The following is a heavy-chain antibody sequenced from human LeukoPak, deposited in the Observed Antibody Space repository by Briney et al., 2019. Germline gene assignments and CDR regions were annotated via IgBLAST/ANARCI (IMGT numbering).Heavy chain of an antibody. V-gene: IGHV3-9*01. Sequence: GGSLRLSCAASGFTFDDYAMHWVRQAPGKGLEWVSGISWNSGSIGYADSVKGRFTISRDNSKNTLYLQMNSLRAEDTAIYYCARDERLSLLKWGQGTLVTVSS. CDR3: ARDERLSLLK. CDR1: GFTFDDYA. CDR2: ISWNSGSI. J-gene: IGHJ4*02. D-gene: IGHD3-16*02.